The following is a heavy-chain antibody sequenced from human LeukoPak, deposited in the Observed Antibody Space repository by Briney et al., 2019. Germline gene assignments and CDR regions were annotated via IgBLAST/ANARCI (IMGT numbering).Heavy chain of an antibody. CDR1: GFTFSSYA. CDR3: AKDWDDFWSGYLFDY. D-gene: IGHD3-3*01. Sequence: GGSLRLSCAASGFTFSSYAMSWVRQAPGKGLEWVSAISGSGGSTYYADSAKGRFTISRDNSKNTLYLQMNSLRAEDTAVYYCAKDWDDFWSGYLFDYWGQGTLVTVSS. CDR2: ISGSGGST. J-gene: IGHJ4*02. V-gene: IGHV3-23*01.